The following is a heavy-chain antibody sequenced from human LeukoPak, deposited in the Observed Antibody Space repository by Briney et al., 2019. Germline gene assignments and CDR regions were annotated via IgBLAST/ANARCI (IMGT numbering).Heavy chain of an antibody. CDR2: IYTSGGT. Sequence: SETLSLTCTVSGGSISSYYWTWIRQPAGKGLEWIGHIYTSGGTYYNPSLKSRVTMSVDTSKNQFSPKLSSVTAADTAMYYCARDAGLTYFDYWGQGTLVTVSS. CDR3: ARDAGLTYFDY. D-gene: IGHD3-22*01. J-gene: IGHJ4*02. CDR1: GGSISSYY. V-gene: IGHV4-4*07.